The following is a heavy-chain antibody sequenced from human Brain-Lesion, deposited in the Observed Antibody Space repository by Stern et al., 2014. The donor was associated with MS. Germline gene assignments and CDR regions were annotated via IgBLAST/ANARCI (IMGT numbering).Heavy chain of an antibody. Sequence: VQLVESGGGLVKPGGSPRLSCAASGFTFSSYTMNWVRQAPGKGLEWVSSINRGSDYIYYADSVKGRFTISRDNAKNSLYLQMNSLRAEDTALYYCARVETPLADFYYYYGMDVWGQGTTVTVSS. D-gene: IGHD5-18*01. J-gene: IGHJ6*02. V-gene: IGHV3-21*01. CDR1: GFTFSSYT. CDR2: INRGSDYI. CDR3: ARVETPLADFYYYYGMDV.